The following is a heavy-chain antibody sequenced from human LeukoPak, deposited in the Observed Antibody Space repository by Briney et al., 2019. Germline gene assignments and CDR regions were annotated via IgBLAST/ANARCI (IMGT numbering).Heavy chain of an antibody. V-gene: IGHV4-61*02. Sequence: PSQTLSLTCTVSGGSISSGSYYWSWIRQPAGKGLEWIGRIYTSGSTNYNPSLKSRVTISVDTSKNQFSLKLSSVTAADTAVYYCARSDYYDSSGYRDWGQGTLVTVSS. D-gene: IGHD3-22*01. CDR2: IYTSGST. CDR3: ARSDYYDSSGYRD. J-gene: IGHJ4*02. CDR1: GGSISSGSYY.